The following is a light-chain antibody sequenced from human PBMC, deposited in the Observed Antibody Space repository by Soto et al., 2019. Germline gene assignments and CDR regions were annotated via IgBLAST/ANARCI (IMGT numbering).Light chain of an antibody. V-gene: IGKV1-39*01. CDR2: AAS. J-gene: IGKJ5*01. CDR1: QSIVTY. CDR3: QQLHDYPIT. Sequence: DIQMTQSPSSLSASVGDRVTITCRASQSIVTYLNWYLQKPGKAPKLLIYAASNLQSGVPSRFSGSGSGTDFTLTISSLQPEDFATYYCQQLHDYPITFGQGTRLEI.